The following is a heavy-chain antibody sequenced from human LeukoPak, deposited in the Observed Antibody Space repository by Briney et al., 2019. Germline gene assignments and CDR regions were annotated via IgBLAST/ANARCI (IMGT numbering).Heavy chain of an antibody. J-gene: IGHJ4*02. Sequence: GGSLRLSCAASGFTFSNAWMSWVRQAPGKGLEWVGRIKSKTDGGTTDYAAPVKGRFTISRDDSKNTLYLQMNSLKTEDTAVYYCWCGLGSSGYYFDYWGQGTLVTVSS. CDR1: GFTFSNAW. V-gene: IGHV3-15*01. D-gene: IGHD3-22*01. CDR3: WCGLGSSGYYFDY. CDR2: IKSKTDGGTT.